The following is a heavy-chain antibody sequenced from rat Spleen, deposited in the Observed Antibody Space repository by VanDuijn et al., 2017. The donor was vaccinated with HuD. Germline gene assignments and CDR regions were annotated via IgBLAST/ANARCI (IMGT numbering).Heavy chain of an antibody. Sequence: EVQLVESDGGLVQPGGSLKISCAASGFTLSDYYMAWVRQAPTKGLECVAYISTGGGNTYYRDSVKGRFTISRDNGKTTLYLEMDSLRSEDTSTYYCAKDRVRGTSPYYFDYWGQGVMVTVSS. V-gene: IGHV5-27*01. CDR3: AKDRVRGTSPYYFDY. D-gene: IGHD4-3*01. CDR2: ISTGGGNT. J-gene: IGHJ2*01. CDR1: GFTLSDYY.